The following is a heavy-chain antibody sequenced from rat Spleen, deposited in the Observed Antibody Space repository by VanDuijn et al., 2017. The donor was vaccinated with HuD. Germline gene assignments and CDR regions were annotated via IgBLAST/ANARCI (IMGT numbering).Heavy chain of an antibody. V-gene: IGHV5S23*01. CDR2: ISPTGGST. Sequence: EVQLVESGGGLAQPGRSLKFSCTASGFTFSDYGMAWVRQAPGKGLEWVASISPTGGSTYYRDSVKGRFTVSRDNAKSTLYLQMDSLRSEDTATYYCARDYSNYFPYWYFDFWGPGTMVTVSS. CDR1: GFTFSDYG. J-gene: IGHJ1*01. CDR3: ARDYSNYFPYWYFDF. D-gene: IGHD1-2*01.